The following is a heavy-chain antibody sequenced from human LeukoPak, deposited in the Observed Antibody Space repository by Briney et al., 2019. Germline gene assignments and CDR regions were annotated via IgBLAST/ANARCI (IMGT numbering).Heavy chain of an antibody. J-gene: IGHJ6*04. V-gene: IGHV3-23*01. CDR2: IIDTGGAT. CDR3: AKFNGHPTTNYYMDV. Sequence: GGSLRLSCAASGFSFSSFAMTWVRQAPEKGLKWVSGIIDTGGATYYADSVKGRFTISRDNSKNTLFLQMNSLRAEDTAVYYCAKFNGHPTTNYYMDVWGEGTTVTVSS. CDR1: GFSFSSFA. D-gene: IGHD3-10*01.